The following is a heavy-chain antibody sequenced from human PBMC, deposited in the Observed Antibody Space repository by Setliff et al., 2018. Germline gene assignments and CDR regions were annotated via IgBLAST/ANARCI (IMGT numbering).Heavy chain of an antibody. CDR2: IHASGST. D-gene: IGHD3-10*01. Sequence: PSETLSLTCTVSGGSISSGDHYWSWIRQPAGKGLEWIGRIHASGSTNYNPSLKSRVTISLDTSSNQFSLKLSSVTAAETAMYYCARSGDYGSGRLSPWGQGTLVTVSS. CDR3: ARSGDYGSGRLSP. J-gene: IGHJ5*02. CDR1: GGSISSGDHY. V-gene: IGHV4-61*02.